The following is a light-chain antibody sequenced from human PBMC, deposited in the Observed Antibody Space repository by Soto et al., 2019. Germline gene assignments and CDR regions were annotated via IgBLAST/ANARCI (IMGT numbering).Light chain of an antibody. J-gene: IGKJ1*01. V-gene: IGKV3-20*01. CDR1: HSGGKHY. CDR3: KQYANHPLT. Sequence: ILLPQSPGTLSESPTEVATPSCSSSHSGGKHYLAWYLHKYRQAPRLLIHGASNGATGIPGRFSGSGSGTDFTLTISSLESEELADYYCKQYANHPLTFGQGTKVDIK. CDR2: GAS.